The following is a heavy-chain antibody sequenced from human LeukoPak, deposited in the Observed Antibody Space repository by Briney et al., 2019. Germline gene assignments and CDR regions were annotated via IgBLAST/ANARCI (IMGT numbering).Heavy chain of an antibody. CDR1: GGSLSNYY. V-gene: IGHV4-59*01. CDR3: ARMPDILTGLDS. CDR2: IYYSGST. Sequence: PSETLSLTCTVSGGSLSNYYWNWIRQPPGKGLEWIAYIYYSGSTNYNPSLKSRVTISLDTSKNQFSLKLSSVTTADTAVYYCARMPDILTGLDSWGQGTLVTVSS. J-gene: IGHJ4*02. D-gene: IGHD3-9*01.